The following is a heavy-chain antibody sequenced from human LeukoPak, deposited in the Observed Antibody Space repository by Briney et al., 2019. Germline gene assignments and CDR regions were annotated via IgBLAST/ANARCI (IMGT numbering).Heavy chain of an antibody. CDR1: GGSISSYY. D-gene: IGHD3-10*01. J-gene: IGHJ4*02. V-gene: IGHV4-59*08. CDR2: IYYSGST. CDR3: ARGPGALLH. Sequence: KPSETLSLTCTVSGGSISSYYWSWIRQPPGKGLEWIGYIYYSGSTNYNPSLKSRVTISVDTSKNQFSLQLNSVTPEDTAVYYCARGPGALLHWGQGILVAVSS.